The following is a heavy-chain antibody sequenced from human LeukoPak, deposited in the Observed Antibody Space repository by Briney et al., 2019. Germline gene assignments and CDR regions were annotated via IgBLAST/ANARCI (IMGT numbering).Heavy chain of an antibody. J-gene: IGHJ4*02. CDR1: GFTFSDYY. D-gene: IGHD3-16*01. CDR2: ISSSGSTI. V-gene: IGHV3-11*01. CDR3: AGGGAKTPFDY. Sequence: PGGSLRLSCAASGFTFSDYYMSWLRQAPGKGLEWVSYISSSGSTIYYADSVKGRFTISRDNSKNTLYLQMNSLRAEDTAVYYCAGGGAKTPFDYWGQGTLVTVSS.